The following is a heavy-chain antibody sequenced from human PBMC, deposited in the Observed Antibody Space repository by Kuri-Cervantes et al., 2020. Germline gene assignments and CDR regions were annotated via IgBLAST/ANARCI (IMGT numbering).Heavy chain of an antibody. D-gene: IGHD3-10*01. J-gene: IGHJ4*02. CDR2: ISWNSGSI. CDR1: GFTFDDYA. V-gene: IGHV3-9*01. Sequence: SLKISCAASGFTFDDYAMHWVRQAPGKGLEWVSGISWNSGSIGYADSVKGRFTISRDNAKNSLYLQMNSLRAEDTAVYYCARVDLPALVRGKIDYWGQGTLVTVSS. CDR3: ARVDLPALVRGKIDY.